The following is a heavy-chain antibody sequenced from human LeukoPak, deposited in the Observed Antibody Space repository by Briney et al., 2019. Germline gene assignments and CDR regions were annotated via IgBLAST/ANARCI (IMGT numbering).Heavy chain of an antibody. D-gene: IGHD5-12*01. V-gene: IGHV4-59*01. CDR1: GGSISNYY. CDR2: IYYSGTI. CDR3: ARSGGYSGYSSV. J-gene: IGHJ4*02. Sequence: SETLSLTCTVSGGSISNYYWSWIRQPPGKGLEWIGYIYYSGTINYNPSLKSRVTISIDTSKNQFSLKLSSVAAADTAVYYCARSGGYSGYSSVWSQGTLVTVSS.